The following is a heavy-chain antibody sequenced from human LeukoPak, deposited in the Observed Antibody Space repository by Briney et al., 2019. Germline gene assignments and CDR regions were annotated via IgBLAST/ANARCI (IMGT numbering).Heavy chain of an antibody. CDR1: GFTFDDYA. Sequence: PGRSLRLSCAASGFTFDDYAMHWVRQAPGKGLEWASGISWNSGSIGYADSVKGRFTISRDNAKNSLYLQMNSLRAEDTALYYCAKDNGSGWYFIDYWGQGTLVTVSS. V-gene: IGHV3-9*01. J-gene: IGHJ4*02. D-gene: IGHD6-19*01. CDR3: AKDNGSGWYFIDY. CDR2: ISWNSGSI.